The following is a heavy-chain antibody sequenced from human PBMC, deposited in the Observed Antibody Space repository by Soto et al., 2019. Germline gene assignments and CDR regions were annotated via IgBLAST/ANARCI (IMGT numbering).Heavy chain of an antibody. V-gene: IGHV4-39*07. CDR3: ARGTRYCSSTSCYIVGENYYYMDV. CDR2: INHSGST. D-gene: IGHD2-2*02. J-gene: IGHJ6*03. Sequence: SETLSLTCTVSGGSVSSSSYYWGWIRRPPGKGLEWIGEINHSGSTNYNPSLKSRVTISVGTSKNQFSLKLSSVTAADTAVYYCARGTRYCSSTSCYIVGENYYYMDVWGKGTTVTVSS. CDR1: GGSVSSSSYY.